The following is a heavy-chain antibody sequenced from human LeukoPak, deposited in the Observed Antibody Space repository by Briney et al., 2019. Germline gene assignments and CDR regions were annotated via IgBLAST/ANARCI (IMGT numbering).Heavy chain of an antibody. CDR3: ARDLGEDTTMIFFDF. J-gene: IGHJ4*02. Sequence: GASVKVSCKASGYTFTSYYMHWVRQAPGQGLEWMGIINPSGGSTSYAQKFQGRVTMTRDTSTSTVYMELSSLRSEDTAVYYCARDLGEDTTMIFFDFWGQGTLVTVSS. CDR2: INPSGGST. CDR1: GYTFTSYY. V-gene: IGHV1-46*01. D-gene: IGHD5-18*01.